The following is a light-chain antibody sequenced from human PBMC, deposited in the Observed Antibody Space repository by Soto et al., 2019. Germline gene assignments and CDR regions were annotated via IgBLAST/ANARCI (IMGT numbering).Light chain of an antibody. Sequence: IRLAQSPSSLSASVGDRVTITCRASQGISSYLAWYQQKPGKAPKLLIDIASTLQSGVPSRFSGSGSGTDFTLTISSLQPEDFGTYYCQQLNIYPLTFGGGTKVDI. CDR2: IAS. J-gene: IGKJ4*01. CDR3: QQLNIYPLT. CDR1: QGISSY. V-gene: IGKV1-9*01.